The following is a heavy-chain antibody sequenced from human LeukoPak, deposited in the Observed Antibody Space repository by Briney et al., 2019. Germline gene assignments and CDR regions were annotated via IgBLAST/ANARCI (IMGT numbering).Heavy chain of an antibody. Sequence: GGSLRLSCAASGVSFKNYPMHWVRQAPGKALVWVAFISYDASLKYYADSVKGRFTISRDNSNSTLFLQLNSLTPEDTAVYYCARGRSGSSPGSDYYMDVWGKGTTVIVSS. D-gene: IGHD6-19*01. CDR1: GVSFKNYP. CDR2: ISYDASLK. CDR3: ARGRSGSSPGSDYYMDV. V-gene: IGHV3-30*04. J-gene: IGHJ6*03.